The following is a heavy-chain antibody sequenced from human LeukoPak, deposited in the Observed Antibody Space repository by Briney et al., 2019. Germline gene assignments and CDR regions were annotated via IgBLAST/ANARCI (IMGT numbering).Heavy chain of an antibody. CDR3: ARGYLTYYYYYMDV. V-gene: IGHV4-61*02. CDR1: GGSISSGSYY. CDR2: IYTSGST. J-gene: IGHJ6*03. Sequence: SQTLSLTCTVSGGSISSGSYYWSWIRQPAGKGLEWIGRIYTSGSTNYNPSLKSRVTISVDTSKNQFSLKLSSVTAADTAVYYCARGYLTYYYYYMDVWGKGTTVTVSS. D-gene: IGHD2-21*01.